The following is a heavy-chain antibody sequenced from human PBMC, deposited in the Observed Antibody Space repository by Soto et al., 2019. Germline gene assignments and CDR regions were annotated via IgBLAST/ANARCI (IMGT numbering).Heavy chain of an antibody. CDR2: INPSGGST. CDR3: ARDXTYCISTSCYWFDP. Sequence: ASVKVSCKASGYTFTSYYMHWVRQAPGQGLEWMGIINPSGGSTSYAQKFQGRVTMTRDTSTSTVYMELSSLRSEDTAVYYCARDXTYCISTSCYWFDPWGQGTLVTVSS. D-gene: IGHD2-2*01. V-gene: IGHV1-46*01. J-gene: IGHJ5*02. CDR1: GYTFTSYY.